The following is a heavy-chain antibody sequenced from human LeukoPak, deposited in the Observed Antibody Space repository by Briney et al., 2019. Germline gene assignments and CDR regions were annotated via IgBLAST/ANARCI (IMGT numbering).Heavy chain of an antibody. CDR2: ITSAGNFI. V-gene: IGHV3-21*01. J-gene: IGHJ4*02. CDR3: ARDLTNYFDY. D-gene: IGHD1-14*01. Sequence: PGGSLRLSCAASGFTFSTYTMIWVRQAPGKGLEWVSSITSAGNFIYYADSLRGRFTVPRDNAKDSLYLQMNSLRADDTAVYYCARDLTNYFDYWGQGTLVTVSS. CDR1: GFTFSTYT.